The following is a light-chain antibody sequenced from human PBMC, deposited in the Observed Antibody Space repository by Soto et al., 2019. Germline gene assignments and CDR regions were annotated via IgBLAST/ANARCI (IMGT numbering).Light chain of an antibody. CDR3: SSYAGSNNLV. J-gene: IGLJ2*01. CDR2: EVN. Sequence: QSALTQPPSASGSPGQSVTISCTGTNSDVGGYNYVSWYQQHPGKAPKLMIYEVNKRPSGVPDRFSGSKSGTTASLTVSGLQAEDEADYYCSSYAGSNNLVFGGGTQLTVL. V-gene: IGLV2-8*01. CDR1: NSDVGGYNY.